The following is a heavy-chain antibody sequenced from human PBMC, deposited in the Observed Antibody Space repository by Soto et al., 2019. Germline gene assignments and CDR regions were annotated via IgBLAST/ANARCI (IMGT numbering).Heavy chain of an antibody. CDR2: ISYDGSNK. J-gene: IGHJ4*02. V-gene: IGHV3-30*18. CDR1: GFTFSSYG. Sequence: PGGSLRLSCAASGFTFSSYGMHWVRQAPGKGLEWVAVISYDGSNKYYADSVKGRFTISRDNSKNTLYLQMNSLRAEDTAVYYCAKGDSLLFDYWGQGTLVTVSS. CDR3: AKGDSLLFDY. D-gene: IGHD2-21*02.